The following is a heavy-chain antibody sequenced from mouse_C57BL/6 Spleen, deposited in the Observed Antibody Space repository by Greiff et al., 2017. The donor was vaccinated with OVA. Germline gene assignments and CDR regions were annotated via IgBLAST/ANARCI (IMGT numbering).Heavy chain of an antibody. CDR2: IDPSDSYT. Sequence: VQLQQSGAELVKPGASVKLSCKASGYTFTSYWMQWVKQRPGQGLEWIGEIDPSDSYTNYNQKFKGKATLTVDTSSSTAYMQLSSLTSEDSAVYYCARQGDYDGGGFDYWGQGTTLTVSS. V-gene: IGHV1-50*01. D-gene: IGHD2-4*01. CDR1: GYTFTSYW. J-gene: IGHJ2*01. CDR3: ARQGDYDGGGFDY.